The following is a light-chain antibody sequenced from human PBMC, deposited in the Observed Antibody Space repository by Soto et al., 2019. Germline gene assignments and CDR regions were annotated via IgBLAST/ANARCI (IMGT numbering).Light chain of an antibody. CDR2: DVS. Sequence: TSSDVGGYNYVSWYQQHPGKAPKLMIYDVSNRPSGVSNRFSGSKSGNTASLTISGLQAEDEADYYCSSYSSRSTYAFGPVTKVTV. CDR3: SSYSSRSTYA. CDR1: SSDVGGYNY. J-gene: IGLJ1*01. V-gene: IGLV2-14*04.